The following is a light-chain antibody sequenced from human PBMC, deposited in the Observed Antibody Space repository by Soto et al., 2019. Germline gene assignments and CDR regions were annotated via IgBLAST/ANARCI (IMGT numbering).Light chain of an antibody. Sequence: SVLTQPAPLSGSPGQSITLSFTGTSSVVGSYNLVSWYQQHPGKAPKLMIYEGSKRPSGVSNRFSGSKSGNTASLTISGLQAEDEADYYCCSYAGSSTYVFGTGTKVTVL. CDR1: SSVVGSYNL. V-gene: IGLV2-23*01. CDR2: EGS. J-gene: IGLJ1*01. CDR3: CSYAGSSTYV.